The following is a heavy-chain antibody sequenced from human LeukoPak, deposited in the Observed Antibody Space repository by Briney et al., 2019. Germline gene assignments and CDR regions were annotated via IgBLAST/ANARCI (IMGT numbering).Heavy chain of an antibody. D-gene: IGHD3-22*01. V-gene: IGHV3-21*01. CDR2: ISTSSSYR. Sequence: PGGSLRLSCAASGFTFSSYNMNWVRQAPGKGLEWVSSISTSSSYRYYADSVKGRFTISRDNAKKLLYLQMNSLRAEDTAVYYCAKDFSLYYYDSSGYGSTLNCWGQGTLVTVSS. J-gene: IGHJ4*02. CDR1: GFTFSSYN. CDR3: AKDFSLYYYDSSGYGSTLNC.